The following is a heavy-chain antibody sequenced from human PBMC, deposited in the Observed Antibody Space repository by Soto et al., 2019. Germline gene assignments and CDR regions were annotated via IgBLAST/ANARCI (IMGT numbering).Heavy chain of an antibody. J-gene: IGHJ6*02. D-gene: IGHD6-25*01. CDR2: INSDGSST. CDR3: ARAIGFYGMDV. Sequence: EVQLVESGGGLVQPGGSLRLSCAASGLTFSSYWMHWVRQAPGKGLVWVSRINSDGSSTDYADSVKGRFTTSRDNAKNTLYLQMNSLRGEDTAVYYCARAIGFYGMDVWGQGTTFTVSS. V-gene: IGHV3-74*01. CDR1: GLTFSSYW.